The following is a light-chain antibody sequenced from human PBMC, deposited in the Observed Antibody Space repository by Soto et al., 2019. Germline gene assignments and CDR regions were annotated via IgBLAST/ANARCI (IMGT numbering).Light chain of an antibody. CDR1: QSISRW. Sequence: DIQMTQSPSTLSTSVGDRVSITCRASQSISRWLAWYQQKPGKAPKLLIYDASSLESGVPSRFSGSGSGTEFTLTISGLQSEDFAVYYCHQYNHWLTWTFGQGTKVDIK. CDR2: DAS. J-gene: IGKJ1*01. V-gene: IGKV1-5*01. CDR3: HQYNHWLTWT.